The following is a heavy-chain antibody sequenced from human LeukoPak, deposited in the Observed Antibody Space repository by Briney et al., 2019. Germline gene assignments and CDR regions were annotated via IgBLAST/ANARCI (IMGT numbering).Heavy chain of an antibody. CDR1: GGSFSGYY. J-gene: IGHJ4*02. CDR2: INHSGST. V-gene: IGHV4-34*01. D-gene: IGHD3-10*01. CDR3: ARVGLRYYGSGRGPFDY. Sequence: SETLSLTCAVYGGSFSGYYWSWIRQPPGKGLEWIGEINHSGSTNYNPSLKSRVTISVDTSKNQFSLKLSSGTAADTAVYYCARVGLRYYGSGRGPFDYWGQGTLVTVSS.